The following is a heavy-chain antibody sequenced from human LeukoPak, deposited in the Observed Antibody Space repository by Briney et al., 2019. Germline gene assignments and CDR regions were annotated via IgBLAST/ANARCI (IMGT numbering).Heavy chain of an antibody. CDR3: ATQGGIAAAGTYYYYYMDV. CDR1: GGTFSSYA. CDR2: IIPIFGTA. D-gene: IGHD6-13*01. Sequence: GASVKVSCKTSGGTFSSYAISWVRQAPGQGLEWMGGIIPIFGTANYAQKFQGRVAITTDESTSTAYMELSSLRSEDTAVYYCATQGGIAAAGTYYYYYMDVWGKGTTVTVSS. J-gene: IGHJ6*03. V-gene: IGHV1-69*05.